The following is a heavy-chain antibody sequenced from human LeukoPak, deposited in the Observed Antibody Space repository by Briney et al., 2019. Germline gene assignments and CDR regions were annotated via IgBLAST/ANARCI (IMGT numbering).Heavy chain of an antibody. CDR2: IYPGDSDT. J-gene: IGHJ3*02. V-gene: IGHV5-51*01. CDR1: GYSFTSYW. Sequence: GESLKISCKGSGYSFTSYWIGWVSQMPGKGLEWMGIIYPGDSDTRYSPSFQGQVTISADKSISTAYLQWSSLKASDTAMYYCARTRTEWLDAFDIWGQGTMVTVSS. D-gene: IGHD3-3*01. CDR3: ARTRTEWLDAFDI.